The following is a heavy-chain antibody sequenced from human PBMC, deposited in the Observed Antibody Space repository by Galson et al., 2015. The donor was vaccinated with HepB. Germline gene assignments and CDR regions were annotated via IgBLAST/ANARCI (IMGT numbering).Heavy chain of an antibody. J-gene: IGHJ6*02. CDR1: GFTFSSYW. CDR2: IKSKTDGGTT. Sequence: SLRLSCAASGFTFSSYWMSWVRQAPGKGLEWVGRIKSKTDGGTTDYAAPVKGRFTISRDDSKNTLYLQMNSLKTEDTAVYYCTTDHHSSSWYDYYGMDVWGQGTTVTVSS. CDR3: TTDHHSSSWYDYYGMDV. V-gene: IGHV3-15*01. D-gene: IGHD6-13*01.